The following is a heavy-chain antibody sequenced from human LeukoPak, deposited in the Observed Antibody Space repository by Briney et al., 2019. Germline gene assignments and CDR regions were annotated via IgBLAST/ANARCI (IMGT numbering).Heavy chain of an antibody. CDR3: ARDQSAGYYYYGMDV. CDR1: GFTFSSCS. J-gene: IGHJ6*02. CDR2: ISSSSSYI. Sequence: GGSLRLSCAASGFTFSSCSMNWVRQAPGKGLEWVSSISSSSSYIYYADSVKGRFTISRDNAKNSLYLQMNSLRAEDTAVYYCARDQSAGYYYYGMDVWGQGTTVTVSS. V-gene: IGHV3-21*01.